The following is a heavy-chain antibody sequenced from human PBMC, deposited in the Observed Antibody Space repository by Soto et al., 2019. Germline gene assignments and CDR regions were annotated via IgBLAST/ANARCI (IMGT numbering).Heavy chain of an antibody. D-gene: IGHD3-10*01. CDR3: ARQSRVRGVEYYYYGMDV. J-gene: IGHJ6*02. CDR2: IWYDGSNK. Sequence: PWGSLRLSCAASGFTFISYGMHWFRHSPVKGREWVAVIWYDGSNKYYADSVKGRFTISRDNSKNTLYLQMNSLRAEDTAVYYCARQSRVRGVEYYYYGMDVWGQGTTVTV. V-gene: IGHV3-33*01. CDR1: GFTFISYG.